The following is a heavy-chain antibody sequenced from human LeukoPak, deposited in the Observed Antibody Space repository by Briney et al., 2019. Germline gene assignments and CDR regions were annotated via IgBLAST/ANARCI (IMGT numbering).Heavy chain of an antibody. CDR1: GYTFTVYY. CDR2: INPNSGGT. Sequence: ASVTVSFKASGYTFTVYYMHWVRQAPGQGGEWMGWINPNSGGTNYAQKFQGWVTMTRDTSISTAYMELSRLRSDDTAVYYCARCGYCSSTSCSRGAFDIWGQGTMVTVSS. CDR3: ARCGYCSSTSCSRGAFDI. D-gene: IGHD2-2*01. J-gene: IGHJ3*02. V-gene: IGHV1-2*04.